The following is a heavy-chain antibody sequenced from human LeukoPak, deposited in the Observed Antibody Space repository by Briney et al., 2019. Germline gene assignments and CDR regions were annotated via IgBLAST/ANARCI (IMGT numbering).Heavy chain of an antibody. V-gene: IGHV1-58*01. Sequence: GTSVKVTCKASGFTFTSSAVQWVRQARGQRLEWIGWIVVGSGNTNYAQKFQERVTITRDMSTSTAYMELSSLRSEDTAVYYCAAGGYYDILTGTGAFDIWGQETMVTVPS. D-gene: IGHD3-9*01. CDR2: IVVGSGNT. CDR3: AAGGYYDILTGTGAFDI. J-gene: IGHJ3*02. CDR1: GFTFTSSA.